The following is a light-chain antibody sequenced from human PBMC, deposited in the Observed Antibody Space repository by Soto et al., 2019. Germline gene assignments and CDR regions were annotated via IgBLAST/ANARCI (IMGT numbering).Light chain of an antibody. Sequence: QAVLTQPASVSGSPGQSITISCTGTSSDVGSSSLVSWYQQHPGKAPKVMVYEVTKRPSGASDRFSGSKSGNTASLTISGLQAEDGGDYYCCSYVGSSNTYVFGTGTKLTVL. CDR1: SSDVGSSSL. CDR3: CSYVGSSNTYV. J-gene: IGLJ1*01. CDR2: EVT. V-gene: IGLV2-23*02.